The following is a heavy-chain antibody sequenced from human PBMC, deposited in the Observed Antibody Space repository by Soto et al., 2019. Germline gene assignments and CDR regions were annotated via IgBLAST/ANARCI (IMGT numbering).Heavy chain of an antibody. Sequence: ASVKLSFKASGYTFSTYGITWVRQARGQGLDWMGWINPLKGDTKSAANFEDRVTMTTDTSTRTAYMELKSLRSDDTAVYYCARVKVPAAILGAFDLWGQGTLVTVSS. CDR3: ARVKVPAAILGAFDL. D-gene: IGHD2-2*02. V-gene: IGHV1-18*01. J-gene: IGHJ3*01. CDR2: INPLKGDT. CDR1: GYTFSTYG.